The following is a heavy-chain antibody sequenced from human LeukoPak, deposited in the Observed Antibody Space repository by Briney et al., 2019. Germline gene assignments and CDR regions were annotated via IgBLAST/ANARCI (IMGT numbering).Heavy chain of an antibody. CDR2: IDPNTGGT. V-gene: IGHV1-2*06. D-gene: IGHD1-26*01. CDR1: GYTFTNYY. Sequence: ASVKVSCTASGYTFTNYYIHWVRQAPGQGLEWMGRIDPNTGGTKSAKNFQGRVTMTRDTSISTAYMALSGLRSDDTAVYYCASLYDIVGTTVDYWGQGTLVTVSS. CDR3: ASLYDIVGTTVDY. J-gene: IGHJ4*02.